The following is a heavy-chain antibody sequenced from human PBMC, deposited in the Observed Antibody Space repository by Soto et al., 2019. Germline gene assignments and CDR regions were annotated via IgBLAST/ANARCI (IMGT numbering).Heavy chain of an antibody. J-gene: IGHJ5*02. CDR1: GGTFSSYA. Sequence: QVQLVQSGAEVKKPGSSVKVSCKASGGTFSSYAISWVRQAPGQGLEWMGGIIPIFGTANYAQKFQGRVTITADESTSTAYMELSSLRSEDTAVYYCASQPARLGGSCYCRFDPWGQGTLVTVSS. V-gene: IGHV1-69*01. CDR2: IIPIFGTA. D-gene: IGHD2-15*01. CDR3: ASQPARLGGSCYCRFDP.